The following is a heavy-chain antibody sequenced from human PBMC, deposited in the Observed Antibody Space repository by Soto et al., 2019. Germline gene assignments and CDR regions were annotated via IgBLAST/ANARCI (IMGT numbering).Heavy chain of an antibody. D-gene: IGHD2-15*01. CDR3: ARDRSEAGPSDY. CDR2: IIPIFGTA. V-gene: IGHV1-69*13. J-gene: IGHJ4*02. CDR1: GGTFSSYA. Sequence: VKVSCKASGGTFSSYAISWVRQAPGQGLEWMGGIIPIFGTANYAQKFQGRVTITADESTSTAYMELSSLRSEDTAVYYCARDRSEAGPSDYWGQGTLVTVSS.